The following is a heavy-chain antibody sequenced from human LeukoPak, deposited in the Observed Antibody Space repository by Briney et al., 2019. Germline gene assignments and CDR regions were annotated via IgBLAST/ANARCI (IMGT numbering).Heavy chain of an antibody. CDR1: GGSISRSNW. CDR3: ARVNVGPWPPEDYFNN. Sequence: SETLSLTCAVSGGSISRSNWWSWVRQPPGKGLEWIGEIYHSGSTNYNPSLKSRVTISVDKSKNQFSLKLSSVTAADTAVYYCARVNVGPWPPEDYFNNGGQGTWVTVSS. V-gene: IGHV4-4*02. CDR2: IYHSGST. D-gene: IGHD1-26*01. J-gene: IGHJ4*02.